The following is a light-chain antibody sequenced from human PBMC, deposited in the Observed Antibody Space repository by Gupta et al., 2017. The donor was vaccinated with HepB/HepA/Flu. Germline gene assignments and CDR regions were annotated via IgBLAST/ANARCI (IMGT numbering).Light chain of an antibody. CDR3: QQYGSSPRT. CDR1: QSVSSSY. J-gene: IGKJ1*01. Sequence: EIVLTQSPGTLSLSPGERATLSCRASQSVSSSYLVWYQQKLGQAPRLLIYGASTRATGIPDRFSGSGSGTDFTLTISRLEPEDFAVYYCQQYGSSPRTFGQGTKVEVK. V-gene: IGKV3-20*01. CDR2: GAS.